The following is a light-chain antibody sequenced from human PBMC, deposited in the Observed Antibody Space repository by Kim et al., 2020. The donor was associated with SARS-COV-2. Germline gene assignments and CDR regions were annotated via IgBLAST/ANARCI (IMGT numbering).Light chain of an antibody. CDR3: QQYGSSPWT. J-gene: IGKJ1*01. V-gene: IGKV3-20*01. Sequence: EIVLTQSPGTLSLSPGERATLSCRASQSVSSSYLAWYQQKPGQAPRLLIYGASSRATGIPDKFSGSGSGTDFTLTISRLEPEDFAVYYCQQYGSSPWTFVQGTKVYIK. CDR2: GAS. CDR1: QSVSSSY.